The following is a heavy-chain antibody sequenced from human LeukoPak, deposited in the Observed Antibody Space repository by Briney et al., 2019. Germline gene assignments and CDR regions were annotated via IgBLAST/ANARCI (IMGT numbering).Heavy chain of an antibody. CDR3: AKIIIDVVPYDAFDI. J-gene: IGHJ3*02. CDR1: GFTFSSYG. V-gene: IGHV3-30*02. CDR2: IRYDGSNK. Sequence: QPGGSLRLSCAASGFTFSSYGMHWVRQAPGKGLEWVAFIRYDGSNKYYADSVKGRFTISRDNSKNTLYLQMNSLRAEDTAVYCCAKIIIDVVPYDAFDIWGQGTMVTVSS. D-gene: IGHD2-2*01.